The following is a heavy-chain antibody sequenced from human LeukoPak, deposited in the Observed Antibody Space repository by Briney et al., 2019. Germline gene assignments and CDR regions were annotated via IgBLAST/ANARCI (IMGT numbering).Heavy chain of an antibody. CDR1: GGSFSGYY. D-gene: IGHD2-2*01. V-gene: IGHV4-34*01. J-gene: IGHJ6*03. CDR2: INHSGST. Sequence: SETLSLTCAVYGGSFSGYYWSWIRQPPGKGLEWIGGINHSGSTNYNPSLKSRVTISVDTSKNQFSLKLSSVTAADTAVYYCARGVVVVVPAYYYYMDVWGKGTTVTVSS. CDR3: ARGVVVVVPAYYYYMDV.